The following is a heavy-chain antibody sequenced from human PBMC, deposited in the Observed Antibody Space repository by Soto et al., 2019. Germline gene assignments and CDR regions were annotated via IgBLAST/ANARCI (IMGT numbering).Heavy chain of an antibody. V-gene: IGHV4-34*01. D-gene: IGHD3-9*01. CDR2: INHSGST. Sequence: SETLSLTCAVYGGSFSGYYWSWIRQPPGKGLEWIGEINHSGSTNYNPSLKSRVTISVDTSKNQFSLKLSSVTAADTAVYYCARERHILTGYYRRVPSWFDPWGQGTLVT. CDR3: ARERHILTGYYRRVPSWFDP. CDR1: GGSFSGYY. J-gene: IGHJ5*02.